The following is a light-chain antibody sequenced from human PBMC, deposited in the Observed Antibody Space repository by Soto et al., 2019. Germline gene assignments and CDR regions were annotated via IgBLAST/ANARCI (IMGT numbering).Light chain of an antibody. J-gene: IGKJ5*01. V-gene: IGKV3D-20*02. CDR3: QQRYNWPIT. CDR2: GAS. CDR1: QSVSSNY. Sequence: ESVLTQSPGTLSLSPGERATLSCRASQSVSSNYLAWYQQKPGQAPRLLIYGASTRATGIPDRFSGSGSGTDFTLTISRLEPEDFAVYYCQQRYNWPITFGQGTRLEI.